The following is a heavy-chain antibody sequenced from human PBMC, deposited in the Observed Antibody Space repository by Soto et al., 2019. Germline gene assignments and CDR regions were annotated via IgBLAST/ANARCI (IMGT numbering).Heavy chain of an antibody. D-gene: IGHD3-22*01. V-gene: IGHV3-30*18. CDR3: AKDLTHDSSGYYYLYYYYYGMDV. CDR1: GFTFSSYG. CDR2: ISYDGSNK. J-gene: IGHJ6*02. Sequence: GGSLRLSCAASGFTFSSYGMHWVRQAPGKGLEWVAVISYDGSNKYYADSVKGRFTISRDNSKNTLYLQMNSLRAEDTAVYYCAKDLTHDSSGYYYLYYYYYGMDVWGQGTTVTVSS.